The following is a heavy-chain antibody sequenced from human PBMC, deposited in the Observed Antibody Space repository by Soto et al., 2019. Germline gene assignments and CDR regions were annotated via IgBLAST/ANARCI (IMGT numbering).Heavy chain of an antibody. Sequence: QVQLEQSGAEVKQTGASGKVSCKASGYTFTNYGFTWVRQAPGQGLEWLGWISTYNGNTKYAQKVQGRLTMTTDTSTSTANMELTSLRSDDTALYYCARTTVTASYYYMDVFGKGSTVTVSS. CDR2: ISTYNGNT. CDR3: ARTTVTASYYYMDV. V-gene: IGHV1-18*01. J-gene: IGHJ6*03. CDR1: GYTFTNYG. D-gene: IGHD4-17*01.